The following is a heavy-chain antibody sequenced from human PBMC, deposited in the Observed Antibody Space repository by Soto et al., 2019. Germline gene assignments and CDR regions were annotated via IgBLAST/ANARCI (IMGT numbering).Heavy chain of an antibody. V-gene: IGHV3-23*01. CDR3: AKDHYDSSGYRSYWYFDL. CDR2: ITYSGDST. CDR1: GFTFSSYA. D-gene: IGHD3-22*01. J-gene: IGHJ2*01. Sequence: EVQLLESGGGLVQPGGSLRLSCAASGFTFSSYAMSWVRQAPGKGLEWVSAITYSGDSTYYADSLQGRFTISRDKSQNRLYLQMNSLRAEDTAVYYCAKDHYDSSGYRSYWYFDLWGRGTLVTVSS.